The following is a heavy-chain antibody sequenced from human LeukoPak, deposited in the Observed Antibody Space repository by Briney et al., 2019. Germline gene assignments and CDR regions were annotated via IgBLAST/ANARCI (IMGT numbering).Heavy chain of an antibody. V-gene: IGHV3-23*01. J-gene: IGHJ4*02. Sequence: PGGSLRVSCAASGFTFSSYAMSWVRQAPGKGLEWVSSISGSGGNTYYADSVKGRFTISRDNSKNTLYLQMNSLRAEDTAVYYCAKASLPLGYCSGGSCYTFDYWGQGTLVTVSS. CDR2: ISGSGGNT. CDR3: AKASLPLGYCSGGSCYTFDY. D-gene: IGHD2-15*01. CDR1: GFTFSSYA.